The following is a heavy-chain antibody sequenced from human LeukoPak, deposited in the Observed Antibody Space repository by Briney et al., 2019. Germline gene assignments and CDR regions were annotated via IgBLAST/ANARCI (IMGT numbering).Heavy chain of an antibody. CDR1: GGSISSSSYY. CDR2: IYYSGST. D-gene: IGHD6-13*01. CDR3: ARHRGIAATTDFDY. J-gene: IGHJ4*02. Sequence: PSETLSLTCTVSGGSISSSSYYWGWIRQPPGKGLEWIGSIYYSGSTYYNPSLMSRVTISVDTSKNQFSLKLSSVTAADTAVYYCARHRGIAATTDFDYWGQGTLVTVSS. V-gene: IGHV4-39*01.